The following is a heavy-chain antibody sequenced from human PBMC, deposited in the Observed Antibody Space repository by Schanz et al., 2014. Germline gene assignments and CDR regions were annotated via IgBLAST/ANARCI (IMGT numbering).Heavy chain of an antibody. CDR2: LYYTGKT. D-gene: IGHD3-3*01. Sequence: QLHLQESGPGLAKPSETLSLICSVSGGSISTSSRYWGWIRQSPGKGLEWLGCLYYTGKTHYNPPQKSKVTIPLDTPKNLFPLTLTSVTAADTAVYYCVRHGNYEFWHGPTPQFENWGQGTLVTVS. CDR1: GGSISTSSRY. V-gene: IGHV4-39*01. CDR3: VRHGNYEFWHGPTPQFEN. J-gene: IGHJ4*02.